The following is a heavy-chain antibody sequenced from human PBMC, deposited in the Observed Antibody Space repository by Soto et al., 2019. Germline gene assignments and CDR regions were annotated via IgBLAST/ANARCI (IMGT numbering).Heavy chain of an antibody. J-gene: IGHJ4*02. CDR2: IYSSGST. V-gene: IGHV4-59*01. Sequence: QVQLQESGPGLVKPSETLSLTCTVSGGSMTNYYWTWIRQPPGKGLEWIGYIYSSGSTNYNPSLKSRVTISVDTSKNPFSLKLSSVIAADTAVYYCARGGVNWNYDYWGQGTLVTVSS. CDR1: GGSMTNYY. CDR3: ARGGVNWNYDY. D-gene: IGHD1-20*01.